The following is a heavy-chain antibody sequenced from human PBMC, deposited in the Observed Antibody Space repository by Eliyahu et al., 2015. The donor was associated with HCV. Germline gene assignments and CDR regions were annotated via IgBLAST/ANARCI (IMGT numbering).Heavy chain of an antibody. J-gene: IGHJ4*02. V-gene: IGHV3-9*01. Sequence: EVQLVESGGGLVQPGRSLRLSCAASGFTFDDYGMHWVRQAPGKGLEWVSGISWNGASIGYAGSVEGRFTISRDNAKNSLYLQMNSLRVEDTALYYCAKGQGSGSYRVPSDCWGQRILVTVSS. CDR2: ISWNGASI. CDR1: GFTFDDYG. CDR3: AKGQGSGSYRVPSDC. D-gene: IGHD1-26*01.